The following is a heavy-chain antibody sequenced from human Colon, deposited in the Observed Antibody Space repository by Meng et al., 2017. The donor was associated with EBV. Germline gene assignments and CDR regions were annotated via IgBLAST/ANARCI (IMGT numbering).Heavy chain of an antibody. J-gene: IGHJ5*02. Sequence: QVQLQESGPGLLKPSDTLSLTCTVSGASVATGRYYWSWIRQPPGKGLEWIAYIYYIGGTNYNPSLKSRLTISLDTSKNQFSLSLRSVTAADTAVYYCARVSGRSFDPWGQGTLVTVSS. CDR3: ARVSGRSFDP. D-gene: IGHD3-10*01. V-gene: IGHV4-61*01. CDR2: IYYIGGT. CDR1: GASVATGRYY.